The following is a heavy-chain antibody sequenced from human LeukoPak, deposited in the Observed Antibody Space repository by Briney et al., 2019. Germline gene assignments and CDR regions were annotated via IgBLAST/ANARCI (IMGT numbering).Heavy chain of an antibody. CDR1: GFTFSSYA. CDR3: TTSVVGATYYFDY. V-gene: IGHV3-30*04. J-gene: IGHJ4*02. CDR2: ISYDGSNK. D-gene: IGHD1-26*01. Sequence: QSGRSLRLSCAASGFTFSSYAMHWVRQAPGKGLEWVAVISYDGSNKYYADSVKGRFTISRDNSKNTLYLQMNSLRAEDTAVYYCTTSVVGATYYFDYWGQGTLVTVSS.